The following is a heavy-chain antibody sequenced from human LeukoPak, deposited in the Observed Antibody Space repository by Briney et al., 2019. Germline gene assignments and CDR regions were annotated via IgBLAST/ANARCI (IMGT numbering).Heavy chain of an antibody. D-gene: IGHD2-15*01. Sequence: AISGSGGSIYYADSVKGRFTISRDNSKNTLYLQMNSLRAEDTAVYYCARSPKRYCSGGSCYLLFDYWGQGTLVTVSS. V-gene: IGHV3-23*01. CDR3: ARSPKRYCSGGSCYLLFDY. J-gene: IGHJ4*02. CDR2: ISGSGGSI.